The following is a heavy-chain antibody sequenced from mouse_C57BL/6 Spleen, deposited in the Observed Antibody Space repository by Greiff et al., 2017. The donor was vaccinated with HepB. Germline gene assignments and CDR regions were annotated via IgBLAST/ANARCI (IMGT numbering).Heavy chain of an antibody. CDR1: GYTFTDYY. D-gene: IGHD2-3*01. J-gene: IGHJ3*01. V-gene: IGHV1-76*01. CDR3: ARHGYFTWFAY. Sequence: VKLVESGAELVRPGASVKLSCKASGYTFTDYYINWVKQRPGQGLEWIARIYPGSGNTYYNEKFKGKATLTAEKSSSTAYMQLSSLTSEDSAVYFCARHGYFTWFAYWGQGTLVTVSA. CDR2: IYPGSGNT.